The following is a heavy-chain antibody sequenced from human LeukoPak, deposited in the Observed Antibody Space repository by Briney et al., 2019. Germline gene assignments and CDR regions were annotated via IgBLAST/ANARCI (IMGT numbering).Heavy chain of an antibody. V-gene: IGHV3-30*03. Sequence: PGGSLRLSCAASGFTFSNYGMHWVRQAPGKGLEWVAVISYDGSNKYYADSVKGRFIISRDDSKNTLYLQMNSLRAEDTAVYYCARDHRGVGALDYWGQGTLVTVSS. CDR1: GFTFSNYG. CDR2: ISYDGSNK. J-gene: IGHJ4*02. CDR3: ARDHRGVGALDY. D-gene: IGHD1-26*01.